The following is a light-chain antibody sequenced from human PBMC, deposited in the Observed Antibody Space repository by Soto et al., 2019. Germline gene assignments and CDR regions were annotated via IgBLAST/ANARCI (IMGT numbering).Light chain of an antibody. CDR3: QQYYSYPIT. CDR1: QGISSY. J-gene: IGKJ5*01. V-gene: IGKV1-8*01. CDR2: AAS. Sequence: AIRMTQSPSSLSASTGDRVTITCRASQGISSYLAWYQQKPGKAPKLLIYAASTLQSGVPSRFSGSESGTDFTLTISCPQSEDLATYDCQQYYSYPITFGQGTRVEIK.